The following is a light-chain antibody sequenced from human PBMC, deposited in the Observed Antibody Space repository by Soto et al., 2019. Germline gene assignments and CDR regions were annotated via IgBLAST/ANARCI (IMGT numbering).Light chain of an antibody. CDR3: QQRSDWPPLT. V-gene: IGKV3-11*01. CDR1: QSVSRF. CDR2: DAS. J-gene: IGKJ4*01. Sequence: EIVLTQSRATLSLSPGERATLSCRASQSVSRFLVWYQQKPGQAPRLLIYDASDRATGIPARFSGSGSGTDFTLTISSLEPEDFAVYYCQQRSDWPPLTFGGGTKVEIK.